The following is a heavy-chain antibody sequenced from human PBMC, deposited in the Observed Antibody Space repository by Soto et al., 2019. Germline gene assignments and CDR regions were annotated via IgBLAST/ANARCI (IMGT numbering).Heavy chain of an antibody. CDR2: IYYSGST. CDR3: AREGHSSSSEGANWFDP. D-gene: IGHD6-6*01. J-gene: IGHJ5*02. Sequence: EALSVTCAVSGDSISIGYYWSWIRQPPGKGLEWIGSIYYSGSTYFNPSLKSRLTISVDTSKNQFSLQLSSVTAADTAVYYCAREGHSSSSEGANWFDPWGQGTLVTVSS. V-gene: IGHV4-38-2*02. CDR1: GDSISIGYY.